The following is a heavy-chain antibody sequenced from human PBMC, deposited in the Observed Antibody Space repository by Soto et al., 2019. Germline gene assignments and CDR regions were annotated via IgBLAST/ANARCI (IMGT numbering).Heavy chain of an antibody. CDR3: ARLRRDWGDASDL. CDR1: GGSFGSSA. Sequence: QVPLVQSGADVKKPGSSVKVSCKTSGGSFGSSAISWVRQAPAQGLEWMGEIIPVFDKANYAQNFQDRLTITADESTGTVFMQLSSLRSDDTAVYFCARLRRDWGDASDLWGQGTFVTVSS. V-gene: IGHV1-69*01. D-gene: IGHD3-16*01. J-gene: IGHJ3*01. CDR2: IIPVFDKA.